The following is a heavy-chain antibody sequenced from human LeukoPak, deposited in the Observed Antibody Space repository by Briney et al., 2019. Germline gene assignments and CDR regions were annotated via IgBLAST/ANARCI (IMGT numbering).Heavy chain of an antibody. CDR2: ISGSGGST. Sequence: PGGSLRLSCVASGFTFSKYAMSWVRQAPGRGLEWVSAISGSGGSTYYADSVKGRFTISRDNSKNTLYLQMNSLGAEDTAVYYCAKEPRWAVAGTVDYWGQGTLVTVSS. CDR1: GFTFSKYA. CDR3: AKEPRWAVAGTVDY. V-gene: IGHV3-23*01. J-gene: IGHJ4*02. D-gene: IGHD6-19*01.